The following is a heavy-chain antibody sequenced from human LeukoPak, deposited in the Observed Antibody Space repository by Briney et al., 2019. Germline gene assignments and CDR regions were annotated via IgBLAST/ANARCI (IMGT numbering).Heavy chain of an antibody. V-gene: IGHV3-23*01. CDR2: ISGSGDST. CDR1: GFSFSSYV. D-gene: IGHD2-2*01. Sequence: GGSLRLSCAASGFSFSSYVMSWVRQAPGKGLEWVSAISGSGDSTYFADSVKGRFTISRDNSKNTLYLQMNSLSAEDTAIYYCARGLGSSTSRHTFDIWGQGTMVTVPS. J-gene: IGHJ3*02. CDR3: ARGLGSSTSRHTFDI.